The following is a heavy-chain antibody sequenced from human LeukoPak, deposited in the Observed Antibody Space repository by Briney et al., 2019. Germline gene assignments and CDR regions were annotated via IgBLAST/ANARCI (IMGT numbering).Heavy chain of an antibody. CDR2: ISGSGGST. D-gene: IGHD1-26*01. V-gene: IGHV3-23*01. J-gene: IGHJ4*02. CDR1: GFTFSSYG. Sequence: PEGSLRLSCAASGFTFSSYGMSWVRQAPGKGLEWVSAISGSGGSTYYADSVKGRFTISRDNSKNTLYLQMNSLRAEDTAVYYCARDIGQWKLNGGYYFDYWGQGTLVTVSS. CDR3: ARDIGQWKLNGGYYFDY.